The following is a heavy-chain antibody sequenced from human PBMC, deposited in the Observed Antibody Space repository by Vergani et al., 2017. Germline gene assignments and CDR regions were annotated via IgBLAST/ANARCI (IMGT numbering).Heavy chain of an antibody. CDR3: GREGGGSITGTTFNY. CDR2: INPNSGGT. J-gene: IGHJ4*02. CDR1: GYTFTGYY. D-gene: IGHD1-20*01. Sequence: QVQLVQSGAEVKKPGASVKVSCKASGYTFTGYYMHWVRQAPGQGLEWMGWINPNSGGTNYAQKFQGWVTMTRDTSISTAYMELSRLRSDDTAVYYGGREGGGSITGTTFNYWGQGTLVTVSS. V-gene: IGHV1-2*04.